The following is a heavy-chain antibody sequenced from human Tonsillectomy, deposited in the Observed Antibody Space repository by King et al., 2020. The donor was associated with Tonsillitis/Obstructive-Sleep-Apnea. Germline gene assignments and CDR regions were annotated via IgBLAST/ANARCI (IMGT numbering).Heavy chain of an antibody. CDR1: GFTFRNYA. CDR3: ARDSGGYSSVNYIDN. D-gene: IGHD5-18*01. V-gene: IGHV3-30*04. J-gene: IGHJ4*02. Sequence: VQLVESGGGVFQPGRSLRLSCAASGFTFRNYAMHWVRQAPGKRLEWVAVISYDGNNKFYADSVKGRFTISRDNSKNTLYLQMNGLRAEDTAVYYCARDSGGYSSVNYIDNGGQGTLVTVPA. CDR2: ISYDGNNK.